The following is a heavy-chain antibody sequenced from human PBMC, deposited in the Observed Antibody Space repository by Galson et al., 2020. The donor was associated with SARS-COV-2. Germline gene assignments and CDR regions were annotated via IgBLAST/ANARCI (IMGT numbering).Heavy chain of an antibody. J-gene: IGHJ3*02. CDR1: GFTFSSYD. V-gene: IGHV3-13*01. D-gene: IGHD5-12*01. Sequence: GGSLRLSCAASGFTFSSYDMHWVRQATGKGLEWVSAIGTAGDTYYSGSVKGRFTISRENAKNSLYLQMNSLRAGDTAVYYCARGGFRDGYLYDAFDIWGQGTMVTVSS. CDR3: ARGGFRDGYLYDAFDI. CDR2: IGTAGDT.